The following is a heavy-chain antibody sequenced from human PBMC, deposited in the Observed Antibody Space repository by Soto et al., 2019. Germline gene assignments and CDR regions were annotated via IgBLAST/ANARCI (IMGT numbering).Heavy chain of an antibody. D-gene: IGHD6-19*01. CDR3: ARGSPSGYSSGWYRGYYYYGMDV. J-gene: IGHJ6*02. CDR2: INHSGST. CDR1: VWSFSGYY. Sequence: PSETLSLTCAVYVWSFSGYYWSWIRQPPGKGLEWIGEINHSGSTNYNPSLKSRVTISVDTSKNQFSLKLSSVTAADTAVYYCARGSPSGYSSGWYRGYYYYGMDVWGQGTTVTVSS. V-gene: IGHV4-34*01.